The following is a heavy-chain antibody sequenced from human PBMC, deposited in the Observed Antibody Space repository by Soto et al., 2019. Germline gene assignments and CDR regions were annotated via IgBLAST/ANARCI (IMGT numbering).Heavy chain of an antibody. CDR3: ARSPYDFWSGYYRGAAETDAFDI. J-gene: IGHJ3*02. Sequence: GASVKVSCKASGYTFTGYYMHWVRQAPGQGLEWMGWINPNSGGTNYAQKFQGWVTMTRDTSISTAYMELSRLSSDDTAVYYCARSPYDFWSGYYRGAAETDAFDIWGQGTMVTVSS. CDR2: INPNSGGT. D-gene: IGHD3-3*01. CDR1: GYTFTGYY. V-gene: IGHV1-2*04.